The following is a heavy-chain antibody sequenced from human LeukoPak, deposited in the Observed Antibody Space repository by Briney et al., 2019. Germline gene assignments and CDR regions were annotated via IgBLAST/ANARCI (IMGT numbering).Heavy chain of an antibody. D-gene: IGHD1-26*01. Sequence: VGSLRLSSAASGFTFISYSMNWVRQAPGRGLEWVSYISSSSSTISYADSVKGRFTISRDNAKNSLYLQMNSLKNEDTAVYYCVTEVSGSFPTWGQGTLVTVSS. CDR1: GFTFISYS. J-gene: IGHJ4*02. CDR2: ISSSSSTI. V-gene: IGHV3-48*02. CDR3: VTEVSGSFPT.